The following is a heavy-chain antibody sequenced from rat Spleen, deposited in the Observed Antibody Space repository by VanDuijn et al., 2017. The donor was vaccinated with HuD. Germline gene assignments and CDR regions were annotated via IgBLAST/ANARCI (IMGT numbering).Heavy chain of an antibody. D-gene: IGHD1-1*01. Sequence: QVQLKESGPGLVQPSQTLSLTCTVSGFSLTSYHVSWVRQPPGKGLEWMGVIWTGGSTAYNSLLKSRLNISRDTSKSQVFLKKNSLQTEDKATYYCARGDSYSGDGPRWGQGVMVTVSS. V-gene: IGHV2-43*01. CDR2: IWTGGST. CDR3: ARGDSYSGDGPR. J-gene: IGHJ2*01. CDR1: GFSLTSYH.